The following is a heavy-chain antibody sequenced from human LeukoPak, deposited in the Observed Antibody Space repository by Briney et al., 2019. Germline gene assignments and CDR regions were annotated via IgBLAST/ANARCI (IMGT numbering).Heavy chain of an antibody. CDR3: AREIPSITIFGRTDSMDV. CDR2: ISYDGSNK. D-gene: IGHD3-3*01. V-gene: IGHV3-30*04. Sequence: GGSLTLSCAASGFTFSSYAMHWVRQAPGKGLEWVAVISYDGSNKYYADSVKGRFTISRDNSKNTVYLQMNSLRAEDTAVYYCAREIPSITIFGRTDSMDVWGKGTTVTVSS. CDR1: GFTFSSYA. J-gene: IGHJ6*04.